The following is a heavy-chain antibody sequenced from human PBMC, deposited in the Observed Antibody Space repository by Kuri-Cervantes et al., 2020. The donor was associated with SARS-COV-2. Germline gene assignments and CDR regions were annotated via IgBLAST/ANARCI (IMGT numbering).Heavy chain of an antibody. CDR2: INPNSGGT. CDR1: GYTFTGYF. CDR3: AAKLVCGGGSCYHTYLDY. D-gene: IGHD2-15*01. Sequence: ASVKVSCKASGYTFTGYFMHWVRQAPGKGLEWMGWINPNSGGTNYAQKFQGRVTMTRDTSISTVYMELSGLRSEDTAVYYCAAKLVCGGGSCYHTYLDYWGQGTPVTVSS. V-gene: IGHV1-2*02. J-gene: IGHJ4*02.